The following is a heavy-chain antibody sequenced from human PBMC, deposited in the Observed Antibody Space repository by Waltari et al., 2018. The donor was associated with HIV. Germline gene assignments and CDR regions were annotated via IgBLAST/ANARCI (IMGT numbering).Heavy chain of an antibody. CDR2: ISHGGST. J-gene: IGHJ4*01. CDR3: ARGFLGVIRNFDWFEAFDF. CDR1: GGSFSAFH. D-gene: IGHD3-9*01. Sequence: QVRLQQWGPELLRPSETLSLTCAVYGGSFSAFHWSWLRQSPGTGLGWIGEISHGGSTYYNPSLESRVIISVDTSKSQFSLNLTSVTAADTAVYYCARGFLGVIRNFDWFEAFDFWGHGNQVTVSS. V-gene: IGHV4-34*02.